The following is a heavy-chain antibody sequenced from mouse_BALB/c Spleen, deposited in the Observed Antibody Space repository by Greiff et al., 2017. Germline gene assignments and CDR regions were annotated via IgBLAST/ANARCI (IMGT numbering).Heavy chain of an antibody. V-gene: IGHV1S22*01. CDR1: GYTFTSYW. CDR2: IYPGSGST. Sequence: LQQPGSELVRPGASVKLSCKASGYTFTSYWMHWVKQRPGQGLEWIGNIYPGSGSTNYDEKFKSKATLTVDTSSSTAYMQLSSLTSEDSAVYYCTRSYGNLAWFAYWGQGTLVTVSA. J-gene: IGHJ3*01. CDR3: TRSYGNLAWFAY. D-gene: IGHD2-10*02.